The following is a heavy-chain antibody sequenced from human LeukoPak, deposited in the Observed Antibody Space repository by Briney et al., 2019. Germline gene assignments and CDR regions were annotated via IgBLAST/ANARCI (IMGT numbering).Heavy chain of an antibody. CDR1: GYTFTSYG. CDR3: ARDYPEGYCTNGVCSDNWFDP. V-gene: IGHV1-18*01. J-gene: IGHJ5*02. Sequence: ASVKVSFKASGYTFTSYGISWVRQAPGQGLEGMGWISAYNGNTNYAQKLQGRVTMTTDPSTSTAYMELRSLRSDDTAVYYCARDYPEGYCTNGVCSDNWFDPWGQGTLVTVSS. CDR2: ISAYNGNT. D-gene: IGHD2-8*01.